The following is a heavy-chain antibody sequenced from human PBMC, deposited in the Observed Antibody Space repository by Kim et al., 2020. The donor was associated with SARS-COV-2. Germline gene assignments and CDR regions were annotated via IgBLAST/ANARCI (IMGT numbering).Heavy chain of an antibody. D-gene: IGHD1-26*01. CDR2: IYHSGST. V-gene: IGHV4-4*02. Sequence: SETLSLTCAVSGGSISSSNWWSLVRQPPGRGLQWIGEIYHSGSTNYNPSLKSRVTISVDKSKIQFSLRLSSVTAADTAVYYCATGGGTYPFDYWGQGTLVTVSS. CDR1: GGSISSSNW. CDR3: ATGGGTYPFDY. J-gene: IGHJ4*02.